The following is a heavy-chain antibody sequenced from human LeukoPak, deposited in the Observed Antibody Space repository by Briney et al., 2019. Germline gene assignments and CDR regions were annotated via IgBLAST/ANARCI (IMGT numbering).Heavy chain of an antibody. CDR3: AKAPGYSYGYPFDY. Sequence: PGRSLRLSCAASGFTFDDYAMHWVRQAPGKGLEWVSGISWNSGSIGYADSVKGRFTISRDNAKNSLYLQMNSLRAEGTALYYCAKAPGYSYGYPFDYWGQGTLVTVSS. V-gene: IGHV3-9*01. J-gene: IGHJ4*02. CDR1: GFTFDDYA. CDR2: ISWNSGSI. D-gene: IGHD5-18*01.